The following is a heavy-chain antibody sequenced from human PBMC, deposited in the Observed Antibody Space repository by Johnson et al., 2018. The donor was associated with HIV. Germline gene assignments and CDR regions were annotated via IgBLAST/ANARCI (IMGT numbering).Heavy chain of an antibody. CDR1: GFTFSSYP. V-gene: IGHV3-30*04. J-gene: IGHJ3*02. CDR2: ISYDGNSK. Sequence: QVQLVESGGRVVWPGGSLRLSCAASGFTFSSYPMHWVRQAPGKGLEWVAFISYDGNSKYFADSVKGRFTISRDNSKNTLYLQMNSLRAEDTALYYCAKEEAAGPYDAFDIWGQGTMVTVSS. CDR3: AKEEAAGPYDAFDI. D-gene: IGHD6-13*01.